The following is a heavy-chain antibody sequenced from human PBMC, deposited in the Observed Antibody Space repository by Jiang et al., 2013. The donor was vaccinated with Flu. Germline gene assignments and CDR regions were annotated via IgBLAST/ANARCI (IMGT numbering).Heavy chain of an antibody. V-gene: IGHV4-61*01. D-gene: IGHD3-16*01. Sequence: GPGLVKPSETLSLTCTVSGGSVSGSSYYWNWIRQPPGKGLEWIGYIYHSGSTKYNPSLKSRVTISIDTSKNQFSLNVKYVTAADTAVYYCARSDYSWFDPWGQGTLVTVSS. CDR2: IYHSGST. J-gene: IGHJ5*02. CDR1: GGSVSGSSYY. CDR3: ARSDYSWFDP.